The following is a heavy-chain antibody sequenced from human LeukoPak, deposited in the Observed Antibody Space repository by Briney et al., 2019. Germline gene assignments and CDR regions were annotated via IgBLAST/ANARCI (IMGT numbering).Heavy chain of an antibody. Sequence: GGSLRLSCAASGFTVNSNDMSWVRQAPGKGLEWVSVIFSGGSTYHADSVKGRFTISRDNSKNTLYLQMNSLRVDDTSVHYCARNRYYGLDVWGQGTTVTVSS. CDR3: ARNRYYGLDV. CDR1: GFTVNSND. CDR2: IFSGGST. J-gene: IGHJ6*02. V-gene: IGHV3-66*02.